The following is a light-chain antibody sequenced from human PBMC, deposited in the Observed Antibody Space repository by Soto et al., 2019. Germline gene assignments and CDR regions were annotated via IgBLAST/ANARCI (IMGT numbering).Light chain of an antibody. CDR1: QSVSSNY. Sequence: EMGLTQSPATLSLSPGERATLSGRASQSVSSNYLAWYQQKPGQAPRLLIYGASSSATGTPVRFSGRVSGIDFTLPILRLEPEDFAVYYCQQYGSAPCTLGQWTKLESK. J-gene: IGKJ2*02. CDR3: QQYGSAPCT. CDR2: GAS. V-gene: IGKV3-20*01.